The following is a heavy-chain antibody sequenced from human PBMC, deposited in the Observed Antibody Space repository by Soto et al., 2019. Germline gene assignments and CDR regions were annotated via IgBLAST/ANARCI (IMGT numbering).Heavy chain of an antibody. CDR1: GFTFRSYA. V-gene: IGHV3-21*01. D-gene: IGHD6-19*01. Sequence: GGSLRLSCAASGFTFRSYAMNWVRQTQEKGLEWVSSISSTSTYTHYADSVKGRFTISRGNANNSLFLQMNSLRAEDTAIYYCARDLALAGNYWGQGDLVTVSS. CDR3: ARDLALAGNY. CDR2: ISSTSTYT. J-gene: IGHJ4*02.